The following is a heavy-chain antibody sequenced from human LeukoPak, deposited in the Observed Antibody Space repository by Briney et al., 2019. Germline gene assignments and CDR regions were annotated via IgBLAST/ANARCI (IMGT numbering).Heavy chain of an antibody. CDR2: IKQDGSEK. J-gene: IGHJ4*02. V-gene: IGHV3-7*01. Sequence: GGSLRLSCAASGFTFSSYWMSWVRQAPGKGLEWVANIKQDGSEKDYVDSVKGRFTISRDNAKNSLYLQMNSLRAEDTAVYYCANQDGYCSSTSCLGPFDYWGQGTLVTVSS. CDR3: ANQDGYCSSTSCLGPFDY. D-gene: IGHD2-2*03. CDR1: GFTFSSYW.